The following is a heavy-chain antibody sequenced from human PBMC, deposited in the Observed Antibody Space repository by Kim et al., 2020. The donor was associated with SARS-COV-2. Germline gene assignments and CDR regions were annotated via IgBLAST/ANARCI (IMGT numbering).Heavy chain of an antibody. D-gene: IGHD6-13*01. V-gene: IGHV4-39*01. Sequence: SLKSRVTISVDTSKNQFSLKLSSVTAADTAVYYCARHLYEQQIGAQGFDYWGQGTLVTVSS. J-gene: IGHJ4*02. CDR3: ARHLYEQQIGAQGFDY.